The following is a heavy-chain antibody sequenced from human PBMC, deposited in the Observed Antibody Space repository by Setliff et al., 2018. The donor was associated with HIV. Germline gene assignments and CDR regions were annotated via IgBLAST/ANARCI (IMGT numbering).Heavy chain of an antibody. Sequence: PGGSLRLSCTASGFTFGDYAMGWVRQAPGKGLEWVSLIRSIGHYGTIEYAASVKGRFTISRDDSKNSLYLQMNSLKTEDTAVYYCASALVGALREDYWGQGTLVTSPQ. V-gene: IGHV3-49*04. CDR2: IRSIGHYGTI. J-gene: IGHJ4*02. CDR3: ASALVGALREDY. D-gene: IGHD1-26*01. CDR1: GFTFGDYA.